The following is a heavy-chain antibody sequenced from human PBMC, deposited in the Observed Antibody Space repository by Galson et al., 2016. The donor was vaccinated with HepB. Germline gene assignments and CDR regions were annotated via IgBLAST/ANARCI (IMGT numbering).Heavy chain of an antibody. Sequence: SLRLSCAASGFNFVSFGMHWVRQAPGKGLEWVAVISYDGTHTFYADSVKGRFIISRDNSKNTLSLEMSSLRGDDTAVYFCAKDANDVDFEHWGQGTPVTVSS. J-gene: IGHJ4*02. V-gene: IGHV3-30*18. CDR3: AKDANDVDFEH. CDR1: GFNFVSFG. CDR2: ISYDGTHT. D-gene: IGHD1-1*01.